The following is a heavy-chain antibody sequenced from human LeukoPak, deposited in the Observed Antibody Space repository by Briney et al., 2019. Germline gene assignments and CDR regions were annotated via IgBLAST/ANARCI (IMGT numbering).Heavy chain of an antibody. CDR1: GFTFSSCA. CDR2: ISGSGGSA. CDR3: AKGSMVRGVIRGRGFDP. D-gene: IGHD3-10*01. Sequence: GGSLRLSCAASGFTFSSCAMSWVRQAPGKGLEWVSAISGSGGSAYYADSVKGRFTISRDNSKNTLYLQMNSLRAEDTAVYYCAKGSMVRGVIRGRGFDPWGQGTLVTVSS. V-gene: IGHV3-23*01. J-gene: IGHJ5*02.